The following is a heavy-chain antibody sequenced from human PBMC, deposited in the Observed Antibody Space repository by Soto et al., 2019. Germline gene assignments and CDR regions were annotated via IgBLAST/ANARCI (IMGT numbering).Heavy chain of an antibody. D-gene: IGHD5-18*01. CDR1: GFTFSSYA. CDR3: ASGKELWTPFDY. J-gene: IGHJ4*01. CDR2: ISGSGGST. V-gene: IGHV3-23*01. Sequence: GGSLRLSCAASGFTFSSYAMSWVRQAPGKGLEWVSAISGSGGSTFFADSVKGRFTISRDNSKNTLFPQMNSLRAEDTAVYYCASGKELWTPFDYWGQGTLVTVSS.